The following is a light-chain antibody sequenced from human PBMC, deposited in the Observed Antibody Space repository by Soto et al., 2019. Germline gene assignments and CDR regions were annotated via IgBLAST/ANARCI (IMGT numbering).Light chain of an antibody. CDR1: QGISSW. V-gene: IGKV1-5*03. J-gene: IGKJ1*01. Sequence: DIRMTQSPSTLSASVRDRVTITCQASQGISSWLAWYKQEPAKAPNLLTYKACSLESGVPSRFSGSGSGTDFTLSSSGPQPDDLSTYYGQRYTSFPTFGQGTNVEIK. CDR3: QRYTSFPT. CDR2: KAC.